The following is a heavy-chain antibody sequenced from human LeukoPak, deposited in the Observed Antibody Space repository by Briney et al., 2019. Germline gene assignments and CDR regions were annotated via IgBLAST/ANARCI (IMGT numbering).Heavy chain of an antibody. D-gene: IGHD4-17*01. V-gene: IGHV3-23*01. CDR1: GFTFSSYA. J-gene: IGHJ4*02. Sequence: GGSLRLSCAASGFTFSSYAMHWVRQAPGKGLEWVSAISISGSKTYYADSVKGRFTISRDNSKNTLYLQMNSLRAEDTAVYYCANEIRPNDYWGQGTQVTVSS. CDR3: ANEIRPNDY. CDR2: ISISGSKT.